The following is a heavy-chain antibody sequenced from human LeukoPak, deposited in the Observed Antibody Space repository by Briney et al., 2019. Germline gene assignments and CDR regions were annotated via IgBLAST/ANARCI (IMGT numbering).Heavy chain of an antibody. V-gene: IGHV6-1*01. J-gene: IGHJ6*03. CDR2: TYYRSKWYN. D-gene: IGHD2-2*02. CDR3: ARGYCSSTSCYTHYYMDV. CDR1: GDSVSSNSAA. Sequence: SQTLSLTCAISGDSVSSNSAAWNWIRQSPSRGLEWLGRTYYRSKWYNDYAVSVKSRITINPDTSKNQFSLQLNSVTPEDTAVYYCARGYCSSTSCYTHYYMDVWGKGTTVTVSS.